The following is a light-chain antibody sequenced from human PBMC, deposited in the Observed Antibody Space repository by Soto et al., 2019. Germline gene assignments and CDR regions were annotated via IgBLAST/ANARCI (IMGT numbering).Light chain of an antibody. V-gene: IGKV3-20*01. Sequence: EIVLTQSPGTLSLSAGERATLSCRASQSVSSSYLGWYQQKPGQAPRLLIYGASIRATGIPDRFSGNGSGTDFTLTISKLEPEDFAVFYCQHYGSSPAFGQGTNVEIK. J-gene: IGKJ1*01. CDR1: QSVSSSY. CDR3: QHYGSSPA. CDR2: GAS.